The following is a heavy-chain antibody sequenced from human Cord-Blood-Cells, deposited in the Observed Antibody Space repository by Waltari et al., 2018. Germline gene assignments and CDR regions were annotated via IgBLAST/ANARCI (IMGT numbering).Heavy chain of an antibody. D-gene: IGHD6-6*01. J-gene: IGHJ4*01. CDR3: ARGGEVEQSSSFDY. Sequence: QVQLVQSGAELKKPGSSLKVTCTAPGGTFSSYAISRVRQAPAQGLEWMGATTPTCGYTNHAKRPQGRATLTAAGSTNSAYIALSILRSEDTFVYSCARGGEVEQSSSFDYRVDGTLVTVSS. CDR2: TTPTCGYT. V-gene: IGHV1-69*01. CDR1: GGTFSSYA.